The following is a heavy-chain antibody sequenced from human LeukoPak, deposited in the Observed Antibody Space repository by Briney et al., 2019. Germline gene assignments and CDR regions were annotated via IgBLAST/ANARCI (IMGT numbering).Heavy chain of an antibody. CDR1: GYTFTGYY. D-gene: IGHD6-6*01. CDR2: INPNSGGT. Sequence: GASVKVSCKPSGYTFTGYYIQWVRQAPGQGLEWMGWINPNSGGTNYAPKFQGRVSMTRDTSISTAYMELSRLRSDDTALYYCAKSRPYSSSRAKYYYMDVWGKGTTVTVSS. V-gene: IGHV1-2*02. CDR3: AKSRPYSSSRAKYYYMDV. J-gene: IGHJ6*03.